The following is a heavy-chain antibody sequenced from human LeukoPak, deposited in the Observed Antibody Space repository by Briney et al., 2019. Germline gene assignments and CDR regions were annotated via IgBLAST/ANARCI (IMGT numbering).Heavy chain of an antibody. CDR3: AKGRGTMIVVVIMVY. Sequence: GGSLRLSCAASGFTFSSYAMSWVRQAPVKVLEWVSAISGSGGSTYYADSVKGRFTISRDNSKNTLYLQMNSLRAEDTAVYYCAKGRGTMIVVVIMVYWGQGTLVTVSS. CDR1: GFTFSSYA. CDR2: ISGSGGST. J-gene: IGHJ4*02. D-gene: IGHD3-22*01. V-gene: IGHV3-23*01.